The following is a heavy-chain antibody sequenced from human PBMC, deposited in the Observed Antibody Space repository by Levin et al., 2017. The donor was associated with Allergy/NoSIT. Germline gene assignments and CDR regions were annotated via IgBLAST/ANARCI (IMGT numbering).Heavy chain of an antibody. J-gene: IGHJ2*01. V-gene: IGHV3-30*03. CDR3: ARGMTMVVNWYFDL. CDR1: GFTFSSYG. D-gene: IGHD4-23*01. Sequence: LSLTCAASGFTFSSYGIHWVRQAPGKGLEWVSVISYDGSNKYYADSVKGRFTISRDNSKNTLYLQMNSLRAEDTAVYYCARGMTMVVNWYFDLWGRGTLVTVSS. CDR2: ISYDGSNK.